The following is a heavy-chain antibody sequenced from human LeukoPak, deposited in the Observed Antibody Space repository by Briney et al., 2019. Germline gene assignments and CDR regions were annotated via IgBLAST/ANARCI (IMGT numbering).Heavy chain of an antibody. D-gene: IGHD2-2*02. Sequence: PGGSLRLSCSASGFIFSSYAMHWGRQAPGKGLEYVSAISSNGGSTYYGDSVKGRFTSSRDNSKKTLYLQMSSLRAEDAAVYYCVKGGYCSSTSCYMGFDIWGQGTMVTVSS. CDR1: GFIFSSYA. V-gene: IGHV3-64D*09. CDR3: VKGGYCSSTSCYMGFDI. J-gene: IGHJ3*02. CDR2: ISSNGGST.